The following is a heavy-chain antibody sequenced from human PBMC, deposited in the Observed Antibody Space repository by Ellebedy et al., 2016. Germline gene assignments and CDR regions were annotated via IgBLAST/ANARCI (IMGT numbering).Heavy chain of an antibody. J-gene: IGHJ4*02. CDR2: INHSGST. Sequence: SETLSLTXAVYGGSFSGYYWSWIRQPPGKGLEWIGEINHSGSTNYNPSLKSRVAISVDTSKNQFSLKLSSVTAADTAVYYCARGSRYYDILTGYYRLLYYFDYWGQGTLVTVSS. V-gene: IGHV4-34*01. CDR1: GGSFSGYY. D-gene: IGHD3-9*01. CDR3: ARGSRYYDILTGYYRLLYYFDY.